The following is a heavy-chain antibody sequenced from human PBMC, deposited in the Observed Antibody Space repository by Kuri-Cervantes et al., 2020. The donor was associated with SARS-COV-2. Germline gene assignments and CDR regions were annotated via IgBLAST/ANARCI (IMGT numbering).Heavy chain of an antibody. CDR3: ARPADYGDYVRVVYMDV. V-gene: IGHV4-34*01. CDR1: GGSFGGYY. J-gene: IGHJ6*03. D-gene: IGHD4-17*01. Sequence: ESLKISCAVYGGSFGGYYWSWIRQPPGKGLEWIGEINHSGSTNYNPSLKSRVTISVDTSKNQFSLKLSSVTAADTAVYYCARPADYGDYVRVVYMDVWGKGTTVTVSS. CDR2: INHSGST.